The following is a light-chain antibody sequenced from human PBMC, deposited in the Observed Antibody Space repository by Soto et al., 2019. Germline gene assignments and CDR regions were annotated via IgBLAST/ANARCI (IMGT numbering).Light chain of an antibody. V-gene: IGKV3-15*01. CDR2: GAS. CDR1: QSVSSN. J-gene: IGKJ2*02. Sequence: EIVMTQSPATLSVSPGERATLSCRASQSVSSNLAWYQQKPGQAPRLLIYGASTRATGIPARFSGSGSGTEFPLTISSLQSEDFVVYYCQQYNNWPPCTFGQGTKLEIK. CDR3: QQYNNWPPCT.